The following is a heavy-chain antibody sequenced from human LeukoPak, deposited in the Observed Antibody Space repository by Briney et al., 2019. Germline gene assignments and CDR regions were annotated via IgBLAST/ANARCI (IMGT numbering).Heavy chain of an antibody. CDR3: ARGYSSSCYGNAFDI. CDR2: INHSGST. J-gene: IGHJ3*02. D-gene: IGHD6-13*01. Sequence: KPSETLSLTCAVYGGSFSGYYWSWIRQPPGKGLEWIGEINHSGSTNYNPSLKSRVTISVDTSKNQFSLKLSSVTAADTAVYYCARGYSSSCYGNAFDIWGQGTMVTVSS. CDR1: GGSFSGYY. V-gene: IGHV4-34*01.